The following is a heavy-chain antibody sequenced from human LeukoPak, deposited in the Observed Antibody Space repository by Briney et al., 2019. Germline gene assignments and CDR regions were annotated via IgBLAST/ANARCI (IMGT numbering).Heavy chain of an antibody. CDR2: IRYDGSNK. Sequence: GGSLRLSCAASGFTFSSYGMHWVRQAPGKGLEWVAFIRYDGSNKYYADSVKGRFTISRDNSKNTLYLQMSSLRAEDTAVYYCAKDQVSVVVVPAAIASPHFFDYWGQGTLVTVSS. D-gene: IGHD2-2*02. CDR3: AKDQVSVVVVPAAIASPHFFDY. V-gene: IGHV3-30*02. J-gene: IGHJ4*02. CDR1: GFTFSSYG.